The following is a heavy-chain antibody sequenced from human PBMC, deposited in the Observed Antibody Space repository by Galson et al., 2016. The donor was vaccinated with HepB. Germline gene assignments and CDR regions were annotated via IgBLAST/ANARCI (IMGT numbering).Heavy chain of an antibody. V-gene: IGHV4-4*07. CDR3: ARGFGSIWYYFDH. CDR2: IYGSGST. Sequence: SETLSLTCSVSSGSMKDFYWTYIQQSAGKGLEWIGRIYGSGSTDFNPSLKSRVAMSLDTSTNQFSLKLASVTAADTAVYYCARGFGSIWYYFDHWDQGVMVTVSS. CDR1: SGSMKDFY. J-gene: IGHJ4*02. D-gene: IGHD3-10*01.